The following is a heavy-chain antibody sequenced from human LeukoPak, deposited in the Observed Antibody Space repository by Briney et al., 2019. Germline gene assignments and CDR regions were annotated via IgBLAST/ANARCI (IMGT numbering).Heavy chain of an antibody. CDR1: GYTFTGYY. CDR3: ARDRSSGWFDY. CDR2: INPNSGGT. Sequence: ASVTVSCKASGYTFTGYYMHWVRQAPGQGLEWMGWINPNSGGTDYAQKFQGRVTMTRDTSISTAYMELSRLRSDDTAVYYCARDRSSGWFDYWGQGTLVTVSS. V-gene: IGHV1-2*02. J-gene: IGHJ4*02. D-gene: IGHD6-19*01.